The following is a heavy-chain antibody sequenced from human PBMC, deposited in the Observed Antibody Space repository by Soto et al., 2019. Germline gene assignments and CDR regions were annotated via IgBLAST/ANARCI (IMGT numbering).Heavy chain of an antibody. D-gene: IGHD5-18*01. J-gene: IGHJ4*02. CDR1: GDSTSTYS. CDR3: AGAAYNYGPFDT. V-gene: IGHV4-4*07. Sequence: QVQLKESGPGLVTPSETLSLTCTFSGDSTSTYSWNWIRQPAGKGLEWIGCIYTTGSSNYNPSLDSRIAISVDTSKNQFLLKLSSMTAADTAVYYCAGAAYNYGPFDTWCQGTLVTVSS. CDR2: IYTTGSS.